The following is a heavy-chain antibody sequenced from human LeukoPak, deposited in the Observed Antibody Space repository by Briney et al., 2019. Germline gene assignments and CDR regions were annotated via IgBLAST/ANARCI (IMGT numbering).Heavy chain of an antibody. D-gene: IGHD2-2*02. CDR3: ARNYTGKGFDY. Sequence: GASVKFSCKASGYTFTNYGISWVRQAPGQGLEWMGWISAYNGNTNYAQKLQGRITMATDTSTSTAYMALRSLRSDDTAIYYCARNYTGKGFDYWGQGTLATISS. CDR2: ISAYNGNT. V-gene: IGHV1-18*01. J-gene: IGHJ4*02. CDR1: GYTFTNYG.